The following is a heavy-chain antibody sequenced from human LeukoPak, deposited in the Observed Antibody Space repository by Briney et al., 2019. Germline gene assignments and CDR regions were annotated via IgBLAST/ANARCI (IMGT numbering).Heavy chain of an antibody. Sequence: SETLSLTCIVSGGSISRSSYYWGWIRQPPGKGLEWIGSIYYSGCTYYNPSLKSRVTISVDTSKNQFSLKLSSVTAADTAVYYCARHRGDVPTYDFDPHWFDPWGQGTLVTVSS. CDR3: ARHRGDVPTYDFDPHWFDP. CDR1: GGSISRSSYY. D-gene: IGHD3-3*01. V-gene: IGHV4-39*07. J-gene: IGHJ5*02. CDR2: IYYSGCT.